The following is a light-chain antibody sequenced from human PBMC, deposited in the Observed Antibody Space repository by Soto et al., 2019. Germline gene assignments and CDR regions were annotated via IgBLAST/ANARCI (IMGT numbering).Light chain of an antibody. CDR1: QSLLYSDGDNY. J-gene: IGKJ1*01. CDR2: LGS. Sequence: DIVRTQSPLSLGVTPGEPASISCRSIQSLLYSDGDNYLDWYLQKPGQSPXLLIYLGSNRASGVPDRFSGSGSGTDFTLKIRRVEAEDVGIYYCMHALQPRTFGQGTKVEIK. V-gene: IGKV2-28*01. CDR3: MHALQPRT.